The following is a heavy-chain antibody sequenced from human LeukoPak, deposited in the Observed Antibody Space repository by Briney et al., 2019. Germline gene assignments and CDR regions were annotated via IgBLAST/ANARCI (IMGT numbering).Heavy chain of an antibody. Sequence: GGSLRLSCAASGFNVSKNFMAWFRQAPGKGLEWVSAISGSGGSTYYADSVKGRFTISRDNSKNTLYLQMNSLRAEDTAVYYCAKDRSIAVADGNDYWGQGTLVTVSS. CDR2: ISGSGGST. V-gene: IGHV3-23*01. D-gene: IGHD6-19*01. J-gene: IGHJ4*02. CDR3: AKDRSIAVADGNDY. CDR1: GFNVSKNF.